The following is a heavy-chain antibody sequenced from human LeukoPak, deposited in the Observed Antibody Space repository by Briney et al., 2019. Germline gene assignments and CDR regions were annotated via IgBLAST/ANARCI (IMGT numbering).Heavy chain of an antibody. V-gene: IGHV3-23*01. J-gene: IGHJ4*02. Sequence: GGSLRLSCAASGFTFSSYGMHWVRQAPGKGLEWVSTIIGSGGSTYYADSVKGRFTISRDNSKNTLYLQMNSLRDEDTAVYYCAKDSHWILFDDWGQGTLVTVSS. CDR1: GFTFSSYG. D-gene: IGHD2-2*03. CDR2: IIGSGGST. CDR3: AKDSHWILFDD.